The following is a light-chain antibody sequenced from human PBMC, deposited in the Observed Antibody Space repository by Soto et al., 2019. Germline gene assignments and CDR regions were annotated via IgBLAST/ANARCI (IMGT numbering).Light chain of an antibody. Sequence: IVMTQSPATLSVSPGERATLSCRASQSVSSNLAWYQQKPGQVPRLLIYAASTRATGIPARFSGSGSETEFTLTSSGLQSEDFAVYYCHQYHNWPWTFGRGTKVEIK. V-gene: IGKV3-15*01. CDR1: QSVSSN. CDR3: HQYHNWPWT. CDR2: AAS. J-gene: IGKJ1*01.